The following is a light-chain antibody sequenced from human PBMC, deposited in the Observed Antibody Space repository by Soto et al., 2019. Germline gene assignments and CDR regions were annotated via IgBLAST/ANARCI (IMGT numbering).Light chain of an antibody. CDR3: SSYTSSSTTPYV. V-gene: IGLV2-14*01. CDR2: EVI. Sequence: QSVLTQPASVSGSPGQSITISCTGTSSDIGAYNYVSWYRQHPGKAPKLMIYEVINRPSGVSNRFSGSKSGNTASLTISGLQVEDEAAYYCSSYTSSSTTPYVFGTGTKLTVL. J-gene: IGLJ1*01. CDR1: SSDIGAYNY.